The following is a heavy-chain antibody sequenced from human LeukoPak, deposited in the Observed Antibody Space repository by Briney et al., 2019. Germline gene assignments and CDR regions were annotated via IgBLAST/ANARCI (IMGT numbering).Heavy chain of an antibody. CDR3: ARDGDGDIDLDY. J-gene: IGHJ4*02. D-gene: IGHD5-24*01. V-gene: IGHV3-74*01. CDR1: GFTFSTYW. CDR2: INSDGSST. Sequence: PGGSLRLSCAASGFTFSTYWMHWVRQAPGKGLVWVSHINSDGSSTTYADSVRGRFAVSTDNAKNTLYLQMNSLRAEDTAVYYCARDGDGDIDLDYWGQGTLVTVSS.